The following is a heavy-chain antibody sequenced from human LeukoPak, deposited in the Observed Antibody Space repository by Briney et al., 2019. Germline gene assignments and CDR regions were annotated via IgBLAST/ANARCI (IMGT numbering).Heavy chain of an antibody. CDR3: ARGYGYVDA. CDR2: IFYGGST. CDR1: AGSISSYC. J-gene: IGHJ6*02. V-gene: IGHV4-59*01. Sequence: KPSETLSLTGTVSAGSISSYCWSWIRQPPGKGLEWIGYIFYGGSTNSNTSLKSRVTISVDTSKSQFSLKLSSVTAADPAVYYCARGYGYVDAWGQGATVTVSS. D-gene: IGHD5-18*01.